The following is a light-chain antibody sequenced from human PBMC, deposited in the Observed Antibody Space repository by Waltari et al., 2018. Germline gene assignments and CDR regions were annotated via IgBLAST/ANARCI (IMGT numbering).Light chain of an antibody. CDR3: ATWDDSLNGPV. CDR2: TTN. V-gene: IGLV1-44*01. J-gene: IGLJ2*01. CDR1: SSHIGNNI. Sequence: QSVLTQPPSASGTPGQRVTISCSGNSSHIGNNIVNWYQQLPGTAPKLLIYTTNQRPSGVPDRFSGSKSGTSASLAISGLQSEDEADYYCATWDDSLNGPVFGGGTKLTVL.